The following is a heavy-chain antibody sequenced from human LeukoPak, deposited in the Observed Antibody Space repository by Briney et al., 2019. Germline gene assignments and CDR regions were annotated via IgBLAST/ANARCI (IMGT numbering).Heavy chain of an antibody. Sequence: GASVKVSCKASGGTFSSYAISWARQAPGQGLEWMGGIIPIFGTANYAQKFQGRVTITADESTSTAYLELSSLRSEDTAVYYCARSGSGSFDHGMDVWGQGTTVTVSS. J-gene: IGHJ6*02. CDR3: ARSGSGSFDHGMDV. V-gene: IGHV1-69*01. CDR1: GGTFSSYA. D-gene: IGHD3-10*01. CDR2: IIPIFGTA.